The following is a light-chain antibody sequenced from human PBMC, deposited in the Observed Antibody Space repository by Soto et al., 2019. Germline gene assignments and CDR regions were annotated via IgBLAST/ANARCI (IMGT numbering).Light chain of an antibody. Sequence: QSVLTQAPSASAAPGQTVTIFCSGSPSNIGANFVFWYQHRPGTAPKLLIYRNNQRPSGVPDRFSGSKSGTSASLATSGLRAEDEADYYCAAWDDGRTALFGGGTKVTVL. CDR3: AAWDDGRTAL. J-gene: IGLJ3*02. CDR2: RNN. V-gene: IGLV1-47*01. CDR1: PSNIGANF.